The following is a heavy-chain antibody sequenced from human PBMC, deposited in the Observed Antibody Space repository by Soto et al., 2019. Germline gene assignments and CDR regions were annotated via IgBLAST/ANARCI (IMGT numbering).Heavy chain of an antibody. CDR3: AKGLSIAAAGTFDY. D-gene: IGHD6-13*01. CDR2: ISGSGGNT. J-gene: IGHJ4*02. Sequence: GGSLRLSCAASGFTFASYAMSWVRQAPGKGLEWVSGISGSGGNTYNADSVKGRFTISRDNSKITLYLDMISLRAEDTAVYYCAKGLSIAAAGTFDYWGQGTLVTVS. CDR1: GFTFASYA. V-gene: IGHV3-23*01.